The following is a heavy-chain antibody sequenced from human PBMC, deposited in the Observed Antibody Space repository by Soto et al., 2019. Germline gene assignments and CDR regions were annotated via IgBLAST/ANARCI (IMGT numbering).Heavy chain of an antibody. V-gene: IGHV1-58*01. J-gene: IGHJ6*02. CDR3: AADGETVTHRGYYYYGMDV. Sequence: SLKVAWKAAGYTMSRDAVGCGRHANGQRLEWIGWIVVGSGNTNYAQKFQERVTITRDMSTSTAYMELSSLRSEDTAVYYCAADGETVTHRGYYYYGMDVWGQGTTVTVS. CDR1: GYTMSRDA. D-gene: IGHD4-17*01. CDR2: IVVGSGNT.